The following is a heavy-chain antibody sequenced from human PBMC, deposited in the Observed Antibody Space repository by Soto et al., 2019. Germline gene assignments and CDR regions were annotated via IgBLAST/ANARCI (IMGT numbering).Heavy chain of an antibody. V-gene: IGHV3-23*01. Sequence: GGSLRLSSTASGFAFRSCPMSWVRQAPGKGLEWVSAISGSGGSTYYADSVKGRFTISRDNSKNTLYLQMNSLRAEDTAVYYCAKEGMGATFDYWGRGTLVTVSS. CDR2: ISGSGGST. CDR1: GFAFRSCP. D-gene: IGHD1-26*01. J-gene: IGHJ4*02. CDR3: AKEGMGATFDY.